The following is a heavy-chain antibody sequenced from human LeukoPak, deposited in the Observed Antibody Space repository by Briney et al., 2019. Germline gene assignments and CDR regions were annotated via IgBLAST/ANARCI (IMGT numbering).Heavy chain of an antibody. CDR1: GFTFSSFA. V-gene: IGHV3-23*01. D-gene: IGHD6-13*01. Sequence: GGSLRLSCAASGFTFSSFAMNWVRQAPGKGLEWVSTMSGDATSTYYADSVKGRFTISRDNSKNTLYLQMNSLRAEDTAVYYCAKRTSGSSWYSSDYWGQGTPATVSS. CDR2: MSGDATST. CDR3: AKRTSGSSWYSSDY. J-gene: IGHJ4*02.